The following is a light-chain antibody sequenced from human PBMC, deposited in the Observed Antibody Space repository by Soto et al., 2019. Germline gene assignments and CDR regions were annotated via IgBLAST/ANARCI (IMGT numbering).Light chain of an antibody. J-gene: IGLJ1*01. V-gene: IGLV1-40*01. CDR2: NNN. Sequence: QSVLTQLPSVSGAPGQRVTISCTGSSANIGAGYDVHWYQRLPGTAPKVLIYNNNNRPSGVPDRFSGSKSGTSASLAITGLQAEDEADYYCQSYDSSLSGSYVFGIGTKLTVL. CDR3: QSYDSSLSGSYV. CDR1: SANIGAGYD.